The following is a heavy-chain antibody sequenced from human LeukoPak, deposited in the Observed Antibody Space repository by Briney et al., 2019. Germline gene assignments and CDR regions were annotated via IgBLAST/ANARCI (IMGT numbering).Heavy chain of an antibody. J-gene: IGHJ4*02. V-gene: IGHV3-7*01. CDR3: VRDLGHSRHYFEY. D-gene: IGHD7-27*01. CDR2: ISQDGSET. Sequence: PGGSLRLSGAASGFTFNSFFFNWVRLTPGRELEWLACISQDGSETFYMDSVRGRFTISRDNTKNSLYLQMDSLRAEDTAVYFCVRDLGHSRHYFEYWGQGALVTVSS. CDR1: GFTFNSFF.